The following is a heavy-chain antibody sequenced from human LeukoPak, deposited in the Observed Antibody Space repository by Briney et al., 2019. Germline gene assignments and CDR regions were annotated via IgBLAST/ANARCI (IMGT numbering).Heavy chain of an antibody. J-gene: IGHJ6*02. CDR1: GGSFSGYY. CDR3: AREGLSNGMDV. Sequence: SETLSLTCAVYGGSFSGYYWSWIRQPPGKGLEWIGEINHSGSTNHNPSLKSRVTISVDTSKNQFSLKLSSVTAADTAVYYCAREGLSNGMDVWGQGTRSPSP. V-gene: IGHV4-34*01. CDR2: INHSGST.